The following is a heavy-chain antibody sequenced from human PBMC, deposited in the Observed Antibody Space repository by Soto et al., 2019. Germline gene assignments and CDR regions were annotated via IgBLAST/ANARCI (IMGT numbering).Heavy chain of an antibody. D-gene: IGHD3-10*01. CDR1: GFTFSTYW. J-gene: IGHJ4*02. CDR2: INGDGTTT. Sequence: EVRLVESGGGLVQPGGSLRLSCAASGFTFSTYWMHWVRQAPGKGLVWVSRINGDGTTTQYADSVKGRFTISRDNAKNTMYLQMNTLRGDDTAMYYCASIPMVRGPSDSWGQGTLVTVSS. CDR3: ASIPMVRGPSDS. V-gene: IGHV3-74*02.